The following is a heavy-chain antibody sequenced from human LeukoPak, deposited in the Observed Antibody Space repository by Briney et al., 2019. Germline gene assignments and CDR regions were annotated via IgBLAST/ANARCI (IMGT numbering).Heavy chain of an antibody. V-gene: IGHV4-4*07. Sequence: SETLSLTCTVSGGSISSYYWSWIRQPAGKGLEWIGRIYTSGSTNYNPSLKSRVTMSVDTSKNQFSLKLSSVTAADTAVHYCARDKFPEWDYYDSSGYHDAFDIWGQGTMVTVSS. J-gene: IGHJ3*02. CDR1: GGSISSYY. CDR3: ARDKFPEWDYYDSSGYHDAFDI. D-gene: IGHD3-22*01. CDR2: IYTSGST.